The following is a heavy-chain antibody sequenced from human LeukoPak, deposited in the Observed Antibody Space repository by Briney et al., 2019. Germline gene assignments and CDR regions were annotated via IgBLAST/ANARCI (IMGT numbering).Heavy chain of an antibody. CDR1: GGTFSSYA. CDR3: ARGLRYFDWLGMDV. J-gene: IGHJ6*02. Sequence: SVKVSCKASGGTFSSYAISWVRQAPGQGLEWMGGIVPIFGTANYAQKFQGRVTITADESTSTAYMELSSLRSEDTAVYYCARGLRYFDWLGMDVWGQGTTVTVSS. D-gene: IGHD3-9*01. V-gene: IGHV1-69*13. CDR2: IVPIFGTA.